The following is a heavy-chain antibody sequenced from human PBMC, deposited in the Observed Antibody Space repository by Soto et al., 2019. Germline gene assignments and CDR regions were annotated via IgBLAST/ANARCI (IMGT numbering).Heavy chain of an antibody. J-gene: IGHJ6*03. D-gene: IGHD1-1*01. Sequence: EVQLVESGGGLVQPGGSLRLSCAASGFTFSSYWMSWVRQAPGKGLEWVANIKQDGSEKYYVDSVKGRFTISRDNAKNSLYLQMNSLRAEDTAVYYCARKSDQRPTIYYYYYMDVWGKGTTVTVSS. CDR3: ARKSDQRPTIYYYYYMDV. V-gene: IGHV3-7*01. CDR1: GFTFSSYW. CDR2: IKQDGSEK.